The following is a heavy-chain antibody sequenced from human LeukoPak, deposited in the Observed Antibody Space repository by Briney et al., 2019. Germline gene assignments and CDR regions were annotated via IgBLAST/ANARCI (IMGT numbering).Heavy chain of an antibody. D-gene: IGHD3-10*01. V-gene: IGHV4-34*01. J-gene: IGHJ4*02. Sequence: SETLSLTCAVYGGSFGGYYWSWIRQPPGKGLEWIGSIYYSGSTYYNPSLKSRVTISVDTSKNQFSLKLSSVTAADTAVYYCARTRYYYNSRSYGAPYYFDYWGQGTLVTVSS. CDR3: ARTRYYYNSRSYGAPYYFDY. CDR2: IYYSGST. CDR1: GGSFGGYY.